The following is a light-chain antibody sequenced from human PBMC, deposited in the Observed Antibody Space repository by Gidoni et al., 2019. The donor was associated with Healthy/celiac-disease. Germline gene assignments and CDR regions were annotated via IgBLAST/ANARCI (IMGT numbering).Light chain of an antibody. CDR1: SSNIGSNT. V-gene: IGLV1-44*01. J-gene: IGLJ2*01. CDR2: SNN. CDR3: AAWDDSLNGYVV. Sequence: QSVLTHPPSASGTPGQRGTIYCSGSSSNIGSNTVNWYQQPPGTAPKLLIYSNNQRHSGVPDRFSGSKSGTSASLDISGLQSEDEADYYCAAWDDSLNGYVVFGGGTKLTVL.